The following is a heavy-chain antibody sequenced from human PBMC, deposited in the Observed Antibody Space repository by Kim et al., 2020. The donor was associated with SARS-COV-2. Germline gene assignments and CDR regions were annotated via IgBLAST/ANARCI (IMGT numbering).Heavy chain of an antibody. D-gene: IGHD2-2*01. CDR2: IYYSGST. CDR3: ARHSGYIVVVPGRDYFDY. Sequence: SETLSLTCTVSGGSISSSSYYWGWIRQPPGKGQEWIGSIYYSGSTYYNPSLKSRVTISVDTSKNQFSLKLSSVTAADTAVYYCARHSGYIVVVPGRDYFDYWGQGTLVTVSS. J-gene: IGHJ4*02. V-gene: IGHV4-39*01. CDR1: GGSISSSSYY.